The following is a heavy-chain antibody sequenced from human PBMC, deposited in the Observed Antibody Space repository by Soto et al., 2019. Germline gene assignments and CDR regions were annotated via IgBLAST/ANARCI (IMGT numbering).Heavy chain of an antibody. V-gene: IGHV6-1*01. Sequence: SQTLSLTCVGSGDTVSSNSVAWNWVRQSPSRGLEWLGRTYYRSRWYSDYAVSVRSRIDINADTSKIQISLQLNPVTPADTAVYYCAREVEDSDDSYYRMDGCGRGNTGAVAS. CDR1: GDTVSSNSVA. D-gene: IGHD2-15*01. J-gene: IGHJ6*01. CDR2: TYYRSRWYS. CDR3: AREVEDSDDSYYRMDG.